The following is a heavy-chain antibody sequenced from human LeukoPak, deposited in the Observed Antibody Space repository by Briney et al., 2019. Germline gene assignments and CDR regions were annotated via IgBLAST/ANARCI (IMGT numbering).Heavy chain of an antibody. J-gene: IGHJ3*02. Sequence: GASVKVSCKASGGTFSSYAISWVRQAPGQGLEWMGGIIPVFGTANYAQKFQGRVTITADKSTSTAYMELSSPRSEDTAVYYCARDPNWDAFDIWGPGTMVTVSS. D-gene: IGHD1-1*01. V-gene: IGHV1-69*06. CDR1: GGTFSSYA. CDR2: IIPVFGTA. CDR3: ARDPNWDAFDI.